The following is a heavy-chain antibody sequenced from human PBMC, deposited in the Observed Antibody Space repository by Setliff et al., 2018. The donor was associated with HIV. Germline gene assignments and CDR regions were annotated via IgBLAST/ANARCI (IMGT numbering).Heavy chain of an antibody. CDR1: GYTFTSYY. D-gene: IGHD6-19*01. CDR2: INPSGGST. CDR3: ARGYSSGWYAGFHYYYYYGMDV. Sequence: ASVKVSCKASGYTFTSYYMHWVRQAPGQGLEWMGIINPSGGSTSYAQKFQGRVTMTRDTSTSTVYMELISLRSEDTAVYYCARGYSSGWYAGFHYYYYYGMDVWGQGTTVTVSS. J-gene: IGHJ6*02. V-gene: IGHV1-46*01.